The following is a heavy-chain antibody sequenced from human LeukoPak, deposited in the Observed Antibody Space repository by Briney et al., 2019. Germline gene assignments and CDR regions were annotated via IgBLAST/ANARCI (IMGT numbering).Heavy chain of an antibody. Sequence: GASVKVSCKASGYTFTSYGISWVRQAPGQGLEWMGWISGYNDKTNYAQQFQGRVTMTTDTSTSTAYMDLGSLRSDDTAVYYCARGAGFAEPLPEYWGQGTLLTVSS. J-gene: IGHJ4*02. CDR3: ARGAGFAEPLPEY. V-gene: IGHV1-18*01. CDR2: ISGYNDKT. CDR1: GYTFTSYG. D-gene: IGHD1-14*01.